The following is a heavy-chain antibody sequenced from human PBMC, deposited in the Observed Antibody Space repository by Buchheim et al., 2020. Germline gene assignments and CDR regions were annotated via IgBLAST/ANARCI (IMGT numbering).Heavy chain of an antibody. V-gene: IGHV3-7*01. CDR3: ARDAVGYSYFWSAYYYYYYYMDV. CDR1: GFTFGDHW. J-gene: IGHJ6*03. D-gene: IGHD3-3*01. CDR2: IKQDASER. Sequence: EVQLVESGGGLVQPGGSLRLSCAASGFTFGDHWMSWVRHAPGKGLEWVANIKQDASERYYVDSVKGRFTISRDNAKESLDLQMSSLRAEDTAVYYCARDAVGYSYFWSAYYYYYYYMDVWGKGTT.